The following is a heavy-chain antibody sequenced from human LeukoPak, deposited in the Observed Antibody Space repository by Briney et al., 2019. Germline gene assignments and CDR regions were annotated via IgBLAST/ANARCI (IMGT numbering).Heavy chain of an antibody. D-gene: IGHD5-12*01. CDR1: GFTFSSYA. CDR2: INSSGGTT. Sequence: GGSLRLSCAASGFTFSSYAMNWVRQAPGKGLEWLSTINSSGGTTYYADSVKGRFTISRDNSKNTLYLQMNSVTAEDTGVYYCAKDVGYSGYDCLDYWGQGTLVTVSS. CDR3: AKDVGYSGYDCLDY. V-gene: IGHV3-23*01. J-gene: IGHJ4*02.